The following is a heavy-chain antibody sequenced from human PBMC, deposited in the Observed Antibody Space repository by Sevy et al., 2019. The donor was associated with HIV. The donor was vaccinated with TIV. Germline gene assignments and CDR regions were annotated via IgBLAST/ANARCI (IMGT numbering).Heavy chain of an antibody. J-gene: IGHJ6*02. V-gene: IGHV3-33*01. Sequence: GGSLRLSCAASGFTLSNNHMLWVRQAPGKGLEWVAAMWYDGSNEYYADSVKGRFTISRDNSKNTLDLQMNSLRAEDTAVYYCARDNLALDVWGQGTTVTVSS. CDR2: MWYDGSNE. CDR1: GFTLSNNH. CDR3: ARDNLALDV.